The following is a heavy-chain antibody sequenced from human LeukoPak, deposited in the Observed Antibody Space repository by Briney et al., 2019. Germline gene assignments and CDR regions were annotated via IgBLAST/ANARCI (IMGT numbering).Heavy chain of an antibody. CDR3: ARVPYYYDSSGYYSGTYYFDY. J-gene: IGHJ4*02. CDR1: GGSISSGDYY. D-gene: IGHD3-22*01. CDR2: IYYSGST. V-gene: IGHV4-30-4*01. Sequence: SETLSLTCTVSGGSISSGDYYWSWIRQPPGKGLEWIGYIYYSGSTYYNPSLKSRVTISVDTSKNQFSLKLSSVTAADTAVYYCARVPYYYDSSGYYSGTYYFDYWGQGTLVTVPS.